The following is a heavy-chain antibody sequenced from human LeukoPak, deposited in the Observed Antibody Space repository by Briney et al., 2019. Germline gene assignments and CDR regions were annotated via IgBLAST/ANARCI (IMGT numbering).Heavy chain of an antibody. CDR1: GGSFSGYY. D-gene: IGHD2-2*01. J-gene: IGHJ5*02. CDR3: ARGGIQYQLPCRFDP. CDR2: IYHSGST. V-gene: IGHV4-34*01. Sequence: SETLSLTCAVYGGSFSGYYWSWIRQPPGKGLEWIGSIYHSGSTYYNPSLKSRVTISVDTSKNQFSLKLSSVTAAHTAVYYCARGGIQYQLPCRFDPWGQGTLVTVSS.